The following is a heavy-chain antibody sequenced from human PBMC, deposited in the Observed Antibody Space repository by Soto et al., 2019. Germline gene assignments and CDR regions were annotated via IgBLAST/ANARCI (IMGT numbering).Heavy chain of an antibody. V-gene: IGHV4-39*01. Sequence: PSETLSLTCTVSGGSISSSSYYWGWIRQPPGKGLEWIGSIYYSGSTYYNPSPKSRVTISVDTSKNQFSLKLSSVTAADTAVYYCARHMDTYCSSTSCYDDDYWGQGTLVTVSS. CDR3: ARHMDTYCSSTSCYDDDY. CDR2: IYYSGST. CDR1: GGSISSSSYY. J-gene: IGHJ4*02. D-gene: IGHD2-2*01.